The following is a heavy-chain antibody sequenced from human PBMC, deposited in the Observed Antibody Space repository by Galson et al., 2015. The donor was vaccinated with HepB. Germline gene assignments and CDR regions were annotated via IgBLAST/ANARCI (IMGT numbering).Heavy chain of an antibody. Sequence: PALVKPTQTLTLTCTFSGFSLSTSGVGVGWIRQPPGKALEWLALIYWDDDKRYSPSLKSRLTITKDTSKNQVVLTMTNMDPVDTATYYCAHVDYGGNPFGYWGQGTLVTASS. CDR2: IYWDDDK. V-gene: IGHV2-5*02. J-gene: IGHJ4*02. CDR3: AHVDYGGNPFGY. CDR1: GFSLSTSGVG. D-gene: IGHD4-23*01.